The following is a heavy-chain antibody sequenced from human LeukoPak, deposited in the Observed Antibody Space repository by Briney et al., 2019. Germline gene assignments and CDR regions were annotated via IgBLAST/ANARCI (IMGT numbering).Heavy chain of an antibody. CDR2: IYYSGST. J-gene: IGHJ5*02. CDR1: GGSISSSSYY. Sequence: SETLSLTCTVSGGSISSSSYYWGWIRQPPGKGLEWIGSIYYSGSTYYNPSLKSRVTISVDTSKNQFSLKLSSVTAADTAVYYCARQGYCSSTSCYLDWFVPWGQGTLVTVSS. D-gene: IGHD2-2*01. CDR3: ARQGYCSSTSCYLDWFVP. V-gene: IGHV4-39*01.